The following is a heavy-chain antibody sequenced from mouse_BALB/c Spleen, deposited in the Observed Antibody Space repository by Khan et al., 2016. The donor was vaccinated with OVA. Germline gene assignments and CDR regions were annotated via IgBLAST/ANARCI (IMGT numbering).Heavy chain of an antibody. CDR1: GFTFSGFG. CDR2: ISSGSKTT. Sequence: EVQLVESGGGLVQPGGSRKLSCAASGFTFSGFGMHWVRQAPEKGLEWVAYISSGSKTTYYADTVKGRFNISRDNPKNTLFLQMTSLRSEETAMYFCARTGYYYFDYWGQGTTLTVSS. CDR3: ARTGYYYFDY. D-gene: IGHD1-2*01. J-gene: IGHJ2*01. V-gene: IGHV5-17*02.